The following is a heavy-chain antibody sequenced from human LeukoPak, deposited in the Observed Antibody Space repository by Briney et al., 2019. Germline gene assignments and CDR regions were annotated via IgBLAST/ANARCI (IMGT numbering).Heavy chain of an antibody. CDR3: ARDGTSTFGGVIVNYFDY. J-gene: IGHJ4*02. Sequence: SETLSLTFTVSGGSISSSSYYWGWIRQPPGKGLEWIGSIYYSGSTYYNPSLKSRVTISVDTSKNQFSLKLSSVTAADTAVYYCARDGTSTFGGVIVNYFDYWGQGTLVTVSS. V-gene: IGHV4-39*07. CDR2: IYYSGST. CDR1: GGSISSSSYY. D-gene: IGHD3-16*02.